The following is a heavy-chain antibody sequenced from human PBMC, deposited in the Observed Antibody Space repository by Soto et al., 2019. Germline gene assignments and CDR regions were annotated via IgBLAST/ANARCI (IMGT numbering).Heavy chain of an antibody. D-gene: IGHD3-22*01. CDR1: GLTFSSYA. CDR2: ISGSGGST. CDR3: AKDSRVTMIVVAPYFDY. J-gene: IGHJ4*02. Sequence: GGSLRLSCAASGLTFSSYAMSWVRQAPGKGLEWVSAISGSGGSTYYADSVKGRFTISRDNSKNTLYLQMNSLRAEDTAVYYCAKDSRVTMIVVAPYFDYWGQGTLVTVSS. V-gene: IGHV3-23*01.